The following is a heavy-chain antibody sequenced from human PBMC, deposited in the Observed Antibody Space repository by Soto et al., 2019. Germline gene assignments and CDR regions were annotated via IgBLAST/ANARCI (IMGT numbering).Heavy chain of an antibody. D-gene: IGHD1-26*01. Sequence: EVQLVESGGGLVQPGGSLRPSCAASGFTFSAYWMYWVRQAPGKGLVWVSRINGGGSTTSYADSVKGRFTVSRDNAKNTLYLQMNSLRAEDTAVYYCARVVAHYNGSYRTIDYWGQGTLVTVSS. V-gene: IGHV3-74*01. J-gene: IGHJ4*02. CDR1: GFTFSAYW. CDR2: INGGGSTT. CDR3: ARVVAHYNGSYRTIDY.